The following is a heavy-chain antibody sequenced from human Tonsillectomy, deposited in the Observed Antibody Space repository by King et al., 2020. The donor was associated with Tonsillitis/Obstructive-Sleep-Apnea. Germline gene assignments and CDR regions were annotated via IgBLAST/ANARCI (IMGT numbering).Heavy chain of an antibody. Sequence: LQLQESGPGLVKPSETLSLTCTVSGGSISSSSYFWGWIRQPPGKGLEFIGSIFYSGTTYSNPSLKSRITMSISASKTQFSLELSSVTATDTAIYYCARGTFGVVTPPLDVWGKGTTLTVSS. CDR1: GGSISSSSYF. V-gene: IGHV4-39*01. J-gene: IGHJ6*04. CDR2: IFYSGTT. D-gene: IGHD3-3*01. CDR3: ARGTFGVVTPPLDV.